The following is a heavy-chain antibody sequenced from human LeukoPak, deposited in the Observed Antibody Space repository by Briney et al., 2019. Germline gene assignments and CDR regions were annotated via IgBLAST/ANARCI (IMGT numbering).Heavy chain of an antibody. J-gene: IGHJ4*02. D-gene: IGHD5-18*01. Sequence: SETLSLTCPVSGGSISRYYWSWIRQPPGEGLEWIGSIYYSGSTNYNPSLKSRVTISIDTSKNQYSLNLSSVTAADTAVYYCARGASGYSYGWGQGTLVTVSS. CDR3: ARGASGYSYG. CDR2: IYYSGST. CDR1: GGSISRYY. V-gene: IGHV4-59*01.